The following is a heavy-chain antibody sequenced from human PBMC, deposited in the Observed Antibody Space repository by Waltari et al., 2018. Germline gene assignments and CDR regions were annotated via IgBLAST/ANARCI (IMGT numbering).Heavy chain of an antibody. Sequence: EVQLLESGGDLVQPGGSLRLSCTASGLTFTEYGITWVRQAPGRGVEWVSEIGATGQRSQYVDSLKVRFAVSRDNSENSVCLQMNSLRAYDTALYYCSSRRYASGYYFFEYWGQGTPVTFSS. CDR3: SSRRYASGYYFFEY. CDR1: GLTFTEYG. CDR2: IGATGQRS. D-gene: IGHD3-3*01. J-gene: IGHJ4*02. V-gene: IGHV3-23*01.